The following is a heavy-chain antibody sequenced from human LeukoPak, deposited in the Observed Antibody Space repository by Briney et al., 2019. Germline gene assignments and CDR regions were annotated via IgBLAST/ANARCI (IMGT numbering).Heavy chain of an antibody. V-gene: IGHV4-59*11. J-gene: IGHJ4*02. CDR2: TSYTGSS. CDR3: ARGSTVGDDY. D-gene: IGHD4-17*01. CDR1: GASISSHY. Sequence: SQTLSLTCTVSGASISSHYWNWIRQPPGKRLEWIGYTSYTGSSNYNPSLNSRVTISVDTSKNQLSLTLTSVTAADTAVYYCARGSTVGDDYWGQGMLVTVSS.